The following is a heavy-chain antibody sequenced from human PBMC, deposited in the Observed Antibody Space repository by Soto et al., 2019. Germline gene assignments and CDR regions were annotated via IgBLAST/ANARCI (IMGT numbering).Heavy chain of an antibody. V-gene: IGHV1-24*01. CDR2: FDPEDGET. J-gene: IGHJ5*02. CDR3: GRGENWFDP. Sequence: GASVKVSCKVSGYTLTELSMHWVRQAPGKGLEWMGGFDPEDGETIYAQKFQGRVTMTEDTSTDTAYMEMRSLRSDDTAVYYCGRGENWFDPWGQGTLVTVSS. CDR1: GYTLTELS.